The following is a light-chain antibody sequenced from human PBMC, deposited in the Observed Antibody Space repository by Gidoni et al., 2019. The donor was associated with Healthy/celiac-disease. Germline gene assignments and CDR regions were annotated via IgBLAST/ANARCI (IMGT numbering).Light chain of an antibody. CDR2: WAS. CDR3: QQCYSTPQT. CDR1: QSVLYSFNNKNY. V-gene: IGKV4-1*01. Sequence: DIVLTQTPDPLALSLGVTATINCKSSQSVLYSFNNKNYLAWYQQKPGQPPKLLIYWASTRESGVPDRFSGSGSGTDFTLTISSLQAEDVAIYYCQQCYSTPQTFGQGTKLEIK. J-gene: IGKJ2*01.